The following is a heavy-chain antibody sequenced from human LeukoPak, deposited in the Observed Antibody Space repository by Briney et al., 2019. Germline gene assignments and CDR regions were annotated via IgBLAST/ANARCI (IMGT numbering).Heavy chain of an antibody. J-gene: IGHJ4*02. CDR3: ARGNWNYPGY. CDR1: GFTFSNHW. V-gene: IGHV3-7*04. CDR2: IKPDGNDK. D-gene: IGHD1-7*01. Sequence: GGSLRLSCAASGFTFSNHWMIWVRQAPGKGLEWVASIKPDGNDKYYVDSVKGRFTISRDNAKNSLYLQLNNLRAEDTAVYFCARGNWNYPGYWGQGTLVTVSS.